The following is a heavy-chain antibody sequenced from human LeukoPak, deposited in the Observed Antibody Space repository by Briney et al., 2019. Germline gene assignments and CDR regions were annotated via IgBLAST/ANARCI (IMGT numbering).Heavy chain of an antibody. CDR3: AKDRGSSSPSDY. CDR2: ISSSGGTP. CDR1: GFRFSSYP. V-gene: IGHV3-23*01. D-gene: IGHD6-6*01. Sequence: GSLRLSCTPSGFRFSSYPMSWVRQAPGKGLEWVSSISSSGGTPYHADSVKGRFTISRDNSKNTLYLQMNSLRAEDTAVYYCAKDRGSSSPSDYWGQGTLVTVSS. J-gene: IGHJ4*02.